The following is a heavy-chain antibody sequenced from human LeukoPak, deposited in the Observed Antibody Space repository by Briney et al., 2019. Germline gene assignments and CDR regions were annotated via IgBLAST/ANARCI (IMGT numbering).Heavy chain of an antibody. Sequence: GSSVKVSCKASGGTFSSYAISWVRQAPGQGLEWMGRIIPILGIANYAQKFQGRVTITADKSTSTAYTELSSLRSEDTAVYYCARALSSSPIYYYYGMDVWGQGTTVTVSS. CDR3: ARALSSSPIYYYYGMDV. J-gene: IGHJ6*02. CDR1: GGTFSSYA. V-gene: IGHV1-69*04. D-gene: IGHD6-13*01. CDR2: IIPILGIA.